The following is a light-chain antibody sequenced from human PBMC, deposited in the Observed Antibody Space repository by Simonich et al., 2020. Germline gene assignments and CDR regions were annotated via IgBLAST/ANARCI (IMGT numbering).Light chain of an antibody. CDR3: LLYYGGAWV. Sequence: QTVVTQEPSLTVSPGGTVTLTCASSTGPVTRGYYPNWFQQKPGQAPRALIYSTSNKPYGTTARFAGSLLGGKAALTLSGVQPEDEAEYYCLLYYGGAWVFGGGTKLTVL. CDR2: STS. J-gene: IGLJ3*02. CDR1: TGPVTRGYY. V-gene: IGLV7-43*01.